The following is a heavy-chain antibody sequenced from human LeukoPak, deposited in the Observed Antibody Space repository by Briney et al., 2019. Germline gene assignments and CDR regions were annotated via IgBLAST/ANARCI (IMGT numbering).Heavy chain of an antibody. CDR2: ISYDGSNK. V-gene: IGHV3-30-3*01. J-gene: IGHJ4*02. CDR3: ARSSSLWGWEEVDY. CDR1: GFTFSSYA. Sequence: GGSLRLSCAASGFTFSSYAMHWVRQAPGKGLGWVAVISYDGSNKYYADSVKGRFTISRDNSKNTLYLQMNSLRAEDTAVYYCARSSSLWGWEEVDYWGQGTLVTVSS. D-gene: IGHD7-27*01.